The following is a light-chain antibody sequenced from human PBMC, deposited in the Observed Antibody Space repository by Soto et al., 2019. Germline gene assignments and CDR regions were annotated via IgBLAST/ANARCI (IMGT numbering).Light chain of an antibody. CDR3: TSYTTSTTWV. CDR1: SSDVGNYNR. V-gene: IGLV2-18*02. J-gene: IGLJ3*02. CDR2: EVS. Sequence: QSALTQPPSVSGSPGQSVTISCTGTSSDVGNYNRVSWYQQAPGTAPKIIVYEVSNRPSGVPDRFSGSKSGNTASLTISGLQPEDEGDYYCTSYTTSTTWVFGGGTKVTVL.